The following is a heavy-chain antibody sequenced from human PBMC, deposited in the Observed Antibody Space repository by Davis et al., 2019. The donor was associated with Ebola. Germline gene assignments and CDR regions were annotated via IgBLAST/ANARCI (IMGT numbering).Heavy chain of an antibody. Sequence: ASVKVSCKASGYTFNSYGIAWVRQAPGQGLEWMGWISAYNGNTNYAQKLQDRVTLTTDTSTTTAYMEVRGLRSGDTAVYFCARDRGWGLELFDYWGHGTLVTVSS. CDR1: GYTFNSYG. CDR3: ARDRGWGLELFDY. CDR2: ISAYNGNT. D-gene: IGHD1-7*01. J-gene: IGHJ4*01. V-gene: IGHV1-18*04.